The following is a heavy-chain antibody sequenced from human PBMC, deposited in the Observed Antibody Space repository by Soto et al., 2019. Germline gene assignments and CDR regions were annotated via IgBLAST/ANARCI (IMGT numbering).Heavy chain of an antibody. Sequence: GGSLRLSCAVSGFTVSINSMTWVRQGPGKGLECVSVIYSGGSTKFADSVKGRFTISRDNSKNTLYLQMNSLRAEDTAVYYCARGLGRAYYDTSSYFHLDYWGQGTLVTVSS. D-gene: IGHD3-22*01. CDR1: GFTVSINS. V-gene: IGHV3-53*01. CDR2: IYSGGST. CDR3: ARGLGRAYYDTSSYFHLDY. J-gene: IGHJ4*02.